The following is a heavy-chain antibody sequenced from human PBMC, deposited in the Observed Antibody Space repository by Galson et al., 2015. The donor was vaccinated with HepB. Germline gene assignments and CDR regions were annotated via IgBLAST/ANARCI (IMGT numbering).Heavy chain of an antibody. J-gene: IGHJ4*02. CDR1: GFSLSTSGVG. CDR3: AHIPPEMATITYYFDY. Sequence: PALVKPTQTLTLTCTFSGFSLSTSGVGVGWIRQPPGKALEWLALIYWDDDKRYSPSLKSRLTITKDTSKNQVVLTMTNMDPVDTATYYCAHIPPEMATITYYFDYWGQGTLVTVSS. V-gene: IGHV2-5*02. CDR2: IYWDDDK. D-gene: IGHD5-24*01.